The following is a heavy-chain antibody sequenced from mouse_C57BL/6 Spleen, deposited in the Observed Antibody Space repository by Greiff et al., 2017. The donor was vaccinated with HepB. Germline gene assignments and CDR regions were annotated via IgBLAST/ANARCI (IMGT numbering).Heavy chain of an antibody. CDR2: IYPGSGNT. Sequence: QVQLQQSGAELVRPGASVKLSCKASGYTFTDYYINWVKQRPGQGLEWIARIYPGSGNTYYNEKFKGKATLTAEKSSSTAYMQLSSLTSEDSAVYFCARERITTVVDPFAYWGQGTLVTVSA. V-gene: IGHV1-76*01. CDR1: GYTFTDYY. D-gene: IGHD1-1*01. CDR3: ARERITTVVDPFAY. J-gene: IGHJ3*01.